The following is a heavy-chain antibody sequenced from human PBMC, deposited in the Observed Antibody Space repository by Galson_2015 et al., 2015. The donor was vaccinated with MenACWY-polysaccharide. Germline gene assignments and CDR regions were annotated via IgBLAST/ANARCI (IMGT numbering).Heavy chain of an antibody. CDR1: GFTYSNYW. Sequence: SLRLSCAASGFTYSNYWMSWVRQAPGKGLEWVASMNKDGSETYCVDSVKGRFTISRDNAKNSLYVQMNSLRVEDTAVFYCARGHYQLEVWGQGTAVTVSS. CDR2: MNKDGSET. V-gene: IGHV3-7*01. CDR3: ARGHYQLEV. J-gene: IGHJ6*02. D-gene: IGHD1-26*01.